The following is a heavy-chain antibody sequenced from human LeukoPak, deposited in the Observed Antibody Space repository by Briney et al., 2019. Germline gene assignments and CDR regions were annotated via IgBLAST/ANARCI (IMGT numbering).Heavy chain of an antibody. CDR1: GFTFSSYW. J-gene: IGHJ6*03. CDR3: ARVGRGRFLEWLLYYYYYMDV. Sequence: GWSLRLSCAASGFTFSSYWMSWVRQAPGKGLEGVANIKQDGSEKYYVDSVKGRFTISRDNAKNSLYLQMNSLRAEDTAVYYCARVGRGRFLEWLLYYYYYMDVWGKGTTVTVSS. CDR2: IKQDGSEK. V-gene: IGHV3-7*01. D-gene: IGHD3-3*01.